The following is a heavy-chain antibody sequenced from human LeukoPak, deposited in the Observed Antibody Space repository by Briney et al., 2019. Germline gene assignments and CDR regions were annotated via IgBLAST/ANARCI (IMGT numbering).Heavy chain of an antibody. J-gene: IGHJ4*02. CDR3: AKDEGYDPIYYLES. D-gene: IGHD5-12*01. CDR1: GFTFCTYA. Sequence: GGSLTLSCAASGFTFCTYAMTWVRQAPGKGLEWVSALDAGGGNTYYADSVKGRFTISRDNSKNTVYLQMNSLSAEDTAVYYCAKDEGYDPIYYLESWGQGTLVTVSS. CDR2: LDAGGGNT. V-gene: IGHV3-23*01.